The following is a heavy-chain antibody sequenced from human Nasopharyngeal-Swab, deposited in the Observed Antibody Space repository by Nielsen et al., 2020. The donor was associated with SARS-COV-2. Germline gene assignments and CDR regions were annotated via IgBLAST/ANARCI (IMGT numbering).Heavy chain of an antibody. J-gene: IGHJ4*02. V-gene: IGHV3-73*01. D-gene: IGHD6-13*01. CDR1: EFTVHDYV. CDR2: IRSKTHSYTT. CDR3: STLPIPALGADY. Sequence: GGSLRLSCVASEFTVHDYVIHWVRQASGKGLEWVGRIRSKTHSYTTDYAASVKGRFTISRDDSKNTAYLHMNSLESEDTAVYYCSTLPIPALGADYWGQGTLVTVSS.